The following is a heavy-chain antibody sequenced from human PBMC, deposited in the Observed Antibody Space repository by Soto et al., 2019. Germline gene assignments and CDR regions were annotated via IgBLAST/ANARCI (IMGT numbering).Heavy chain of an antibody. V-gene: IGHV4-39*01. D-gene: IGHD3-10*01. CDR3: ARLLRRFRELSRDY. CDR2: ICYSRSP. Sequence: QLQLQESGPGLVKPSETLFLTCTVSGGSISSSIYYWGWIRQPPGKGLECIGRICYSRSPYYNPSLTSRVTIAVAASKNGFALRLSSVTAADTVVYYCARLLRRFRELSRDYWGEGPMVTVSS. J-gene: IGHJ4*02. CDR1: GGSISSSIYY.